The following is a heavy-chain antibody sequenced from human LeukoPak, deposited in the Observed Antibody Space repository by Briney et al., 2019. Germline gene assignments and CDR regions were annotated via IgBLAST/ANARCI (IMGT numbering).Heavy chain of an antibody. Sequence: PSETLSLTCAVYGGSFSGYYWSWIRQPPGKGLEWIGEINHSGSTNYNPSLKSRVTISVDTSKNQFSLKLSPVTAADTAVYYCARGGLRLSVLVYWGQRTLVTVFS. J-gene: IGHJ4*02. CDR1: GGSFSGYY. V-gene: IGHV4-34*01. CDR3: ARGGLRLSVLVY. D-gene: IGHD3-3*01. CDR2: INHSGST.